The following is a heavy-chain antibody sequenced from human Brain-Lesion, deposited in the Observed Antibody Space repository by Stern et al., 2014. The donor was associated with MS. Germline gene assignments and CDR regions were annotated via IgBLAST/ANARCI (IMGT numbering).Heavy chain of an antibody. Sequence: EVQLVESGAEVKKPGESLRISCQGSGYSFTSDGISWVRQMPGKGLEWMGRFDPSASNPTSRPSFQGHVTISADKSINSAYLDWRSLKASDTAMYYCARHMGEGLSIDYWGQGTLVTVSS. V-gene: IGHV5-10-1*01. D-gene: IGHD3-16*01. CDR1: GYSFTSDG. CDR3: ARHMGEGLSIDY. J-gene: IGHJ4*02. CDR2: FDPSASNP.